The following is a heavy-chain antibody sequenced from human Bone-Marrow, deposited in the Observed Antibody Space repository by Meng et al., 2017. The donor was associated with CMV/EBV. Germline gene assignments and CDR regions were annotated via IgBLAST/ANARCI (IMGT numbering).Heavy chain of an antibody. CDR2: IYYSGST. J-gene: IGHJ6*02. Sequence: SETLSLTCAVYGGSFSGYYWSWIRQPPGKGLEWIGYIYYSGSTNYNPSPKSRVTISVDTSKNQFSLKLSSVTAADTAVYYCARVRIPVALYGMDVWGQGTTVTVSS. CDR1: GGSFSGYY. V-gene: IGHV4-59*01. D-gene: IGHD2-15*01. CDR3: ARVRIPVALYGMDV.